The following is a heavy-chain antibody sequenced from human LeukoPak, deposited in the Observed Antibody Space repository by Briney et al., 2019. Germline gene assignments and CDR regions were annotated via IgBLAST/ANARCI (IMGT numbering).Heavy chain of an antibody. CDR2: IYYSGST. D-gene: IGHD6-13*01. Sequence: PSETLSLTCTVSGGSISSYYWSWIRQPPGKGLEWIGYIYYSGSTNYNPSLKSRVTISVDTSKNQFSLKLSSVTAADTAVYYCAKDSSSWHRTSGVGWFDPWGQGTLVTVSS. CDR3: AKDSSSWHRTSGVGWFDP. J-gene: IGHJ5*02. CDR1: GGSISSYY. V-gene: IGHV4-59*01.